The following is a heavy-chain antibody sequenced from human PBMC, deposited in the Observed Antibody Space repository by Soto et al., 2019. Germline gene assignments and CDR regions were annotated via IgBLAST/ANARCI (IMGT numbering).Heavy chain of an antibody. CDR1: GGTFSSYA. CDR3: ARVVTVVKSFHYWYFDL. Sequence: QVQLVQSGAGVKKPGSSVKVSCKASGGTFSSYAISWVRQAPGQGLEWMGGIIPIFGTANYAQKVQGRVTITADESTSTDYMELSSLRSEDTAVYYCARVVTVVKSFHYWYFDLWGRGTLVTVSS. J-gene: IGHJ2*01. D-gene: IGHD2-15*01. CDR2: IIPIFGTA. V-gene: IGHV1-69*12.